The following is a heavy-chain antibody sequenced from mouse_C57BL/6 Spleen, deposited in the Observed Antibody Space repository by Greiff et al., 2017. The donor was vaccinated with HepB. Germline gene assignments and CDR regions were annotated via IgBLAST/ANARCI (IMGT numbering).Heavy chain of an antibody. D-gene: IGHD1-1*01. J-gene: IGHJ3*01. CDR1: GYTFTDYE. V-gene: IGHV1-15*01. CDR2: IDPETGGT. Sequence: VQLQESGAELVRPGASVTLSCKASGYTFTDYEMHWVKQTPVHGLEWIGAIDPETGGTAYNQKFKGKAILTADKSSSTAYLELRSLTSEDSAVYYCTRCLYYYWLAYGGQGTLVTVSA. CDR3: TRCLYYYWLAY.